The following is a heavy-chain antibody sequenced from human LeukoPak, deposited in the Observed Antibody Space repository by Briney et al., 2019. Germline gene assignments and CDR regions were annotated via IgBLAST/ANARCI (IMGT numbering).Heavy chain of an antibody. CDR3: SRGVIVGAAYFDY. D-gene: IGHD1-26*01. J-gene: IGHJ4*02. V-gene: IGHV3-49*04. Sequence: GGSLRLSCTTSGFTLGDHGVSWVRQAPGKGPEWISFIKTKTYGGTTEYAASVKGRFTISRDDSTGIAYLQMDSLKPEDTAVYYCSRGVIVGAAYFDYWGQGTLVTVSS. CDR1: GFTLGDHG. CDR2: IKTKTYGGTT.